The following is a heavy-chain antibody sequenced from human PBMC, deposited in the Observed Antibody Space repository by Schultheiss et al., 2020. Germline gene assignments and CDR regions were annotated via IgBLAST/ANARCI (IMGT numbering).Heavy chain of an antibody. CDR1: GFTVSSNY. CDR3: ARDPRKNRYYYYGMDV. Sequence: GESLKISCAASGFTVSSNYMSWVRQAPGKGLEWVSVIYSGGSTYYADSVKGRFTISRHNSKNTLYLQMNSLRAEDTAVYYCARDPRKNRYYYYGMDVLDQGTTVTISS. J-gene: IGHJ6*02. D-gene: IGHD1-14*01. V-gene: IGHV3-53*04. CDR2: IYSGGST.